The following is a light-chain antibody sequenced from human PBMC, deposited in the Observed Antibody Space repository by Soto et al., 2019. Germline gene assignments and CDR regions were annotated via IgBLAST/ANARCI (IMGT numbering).Light chain of an antibody. CDR1: QSVGSD. J-gene: IGKJ4*01. CDR3: QQRSNWLT. V-gene: IGKV3-11*01. Sequence: DTVLTQSPATLSVSPGERATLSCRASQSVGSDLAWYQQKPGQAPRLLIYDASNRATGIPARFSGSGSGTDFTLTISSLEPEDFAVYYCQQRSNWLTFGGGTKVDIK. CDR2: DAS.